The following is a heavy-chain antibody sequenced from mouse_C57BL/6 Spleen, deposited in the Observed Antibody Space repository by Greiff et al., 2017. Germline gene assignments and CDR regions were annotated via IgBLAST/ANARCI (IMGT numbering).Heavy chain of an antibody. J-gene: IGHJ4*01. CDR3: ARARYDYAMDY. CDR2: IDPSDSYT. Sequence: VQLQQPGAELVKPGASVKLSCKASGYTFTSYWMQWVKQRPGQGLEWIGEIDPSDSYTNYNQKVKGKATLTVDTSSSTAYMQLSSLTSEDSAVYYCARARYDYAMDYWGQGTSVTVSS. CDR1: GYTFTSYW. V-gene: IGHV1-50*01. D-gene: IGHD2-3*01.